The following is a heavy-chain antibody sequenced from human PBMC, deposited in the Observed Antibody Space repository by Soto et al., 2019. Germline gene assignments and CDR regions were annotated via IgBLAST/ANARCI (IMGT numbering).Heavy chain of an antibody. CDR1: GPTFIAYY. CDR2: IDPKSGGT. D-gene: IGHD1-1*01. Sequence: QLVQSGAEVKKPGASVRVSCKTSGPTFIAYYIHWVRQAPGQGLEWMGWIDPKSGGTTYEQKFLGRVTMPRDTPINTAYMALNRQKSDAPAVYYCPRVSGNAPGWGQG. J-gene: IGHJ4*02. CDR3: PRVSGNAPG. V-gene: IGHV1-2*02.